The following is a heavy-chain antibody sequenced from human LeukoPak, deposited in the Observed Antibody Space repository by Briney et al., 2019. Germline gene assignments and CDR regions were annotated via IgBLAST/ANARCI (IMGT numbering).Heavy chain of an antibody. J-gene: IGHJ4*02. V-gene: IGHV3-74*01. CDR3: ARLYSSGWSFDY. CDR2: INTDGSST. CDR1: GFTFSSYW. Sequence: GGSLRLSCAASGFTFSSYWMYWVRQGPGKGLVWVSRINTDGSSTSYADSVKGRFTISRDNAKNTLYLQMNSLRAEDTAVYYCARLYSSGWSFDYWGQGTLVTVSS. D-gene: IGHD6-19*01.